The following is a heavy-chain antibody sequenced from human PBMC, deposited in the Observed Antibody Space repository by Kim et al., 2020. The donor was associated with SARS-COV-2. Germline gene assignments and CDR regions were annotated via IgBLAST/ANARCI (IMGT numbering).Heavy chain of an antibody. V-gene: IGHV3-30*04. CDR2: ISYDGSNK. CDR1: GFTFSSYA. D-gene: IGHD5-18*01. Sequence: GGSLRLSCAASGFTFSSYAMHWVRQAPGKGLEWVVVISYDGSNKYYADSVKGRFTISRDNSKNTLYLQMNSLRAEDTAVYYCARGEVEYRYGYTAHYYYSGMDVWGQGTTVTVSS. CDR3: ARGEVEYRYGYTAHYYYSGMDV. J-gene: IGHJ6*02.